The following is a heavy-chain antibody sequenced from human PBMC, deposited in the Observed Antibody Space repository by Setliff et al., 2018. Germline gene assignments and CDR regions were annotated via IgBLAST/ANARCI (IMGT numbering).Heavy chain of an antibody. V-gene: IGHV1-8*02. D-gene: IGHD3-22*01. CDR2: MNPNSGKT. CDR1: GYPFISYD. CDR3: VREGVDSRSSTDYRYYMDV. Sequence: ASVKVSCKASGYPFISYDINWVRQAPGQGLEWMGWMNPNSGKTGYAQKFQGRVIMTRNTSISTAYLELNTLRSDDTAVYYCVREGVDSRSSTDYRYYMDVWGKGTTVTVSS. J-gene: IGHJ6*03.